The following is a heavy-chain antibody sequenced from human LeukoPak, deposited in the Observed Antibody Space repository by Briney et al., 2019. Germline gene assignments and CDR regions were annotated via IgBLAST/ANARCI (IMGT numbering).Heavy chain of an antibody. CDR2: VSSFSDTI. V-gene: IGHV3-48*04. CDR3: AKVNTGSYTWFDP. D-gene: IGHD1-26*01. Sequence: PGGSLRLSCVASGFTFSSYSISWIRQAPGKGLEWVSFVSSFSDTIEYADSVKGRFTIARDNAENSVSLQMNSLRAEDTAVYYCAKVNTGSYTWFDPWGQGTLVTVSS. J-gene: IGHJ5*02. CDR1: GFTFSSYS.